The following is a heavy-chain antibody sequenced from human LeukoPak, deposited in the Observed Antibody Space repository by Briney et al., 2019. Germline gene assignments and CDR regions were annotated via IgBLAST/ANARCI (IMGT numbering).Heavy chain of an antibody. V-gene: IGHV3-23*01. CDR2: ISGSGGST. CDR1: GFTFTGYS. Sequence: GGSLRLSCAASGFTFTGYSLSWVRQAPGKGLEWVSAISGSGGSTYYADSVKGRFTISRDNSKNTLYLQMNSLRAEDTAVYYCAKDSTPNYIGVEDWGQGTLVTVSS. CDR3: AKDSTPNYIGVED. D-gene: IGHD4/OR15-4a*01. J-gene: IGHJ4*03.